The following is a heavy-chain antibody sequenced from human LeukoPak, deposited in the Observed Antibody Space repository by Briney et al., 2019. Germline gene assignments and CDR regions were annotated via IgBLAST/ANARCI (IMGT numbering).Heavy chain of an antibody. Sequence: GGSLRLSCAASGFTFSDYYMTWIRQAPGKGLEWVSYISNSGGTIYYTDSVKGRFTISRDNAKNSLYLQMNSLRAEDTAVYYCAKRYSNSFDYWGQGTLVTVSS. D-gene: IGHD4-11*01. J-gene: IGHJ4*02. CDR2: ISNSGGTI. CDR1: GFTFSDYY. CDR3: AKRYSNSFDY. V-gene: IGHV3-11*01.